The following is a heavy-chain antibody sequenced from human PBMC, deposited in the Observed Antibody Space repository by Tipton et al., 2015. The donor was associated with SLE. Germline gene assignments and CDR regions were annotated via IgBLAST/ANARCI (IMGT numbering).Heavy chain of an antibody. Sequence: TLSLTCTVSGGSISGYFWSWIRQPPGKGLEWIGYVHYNGSTNSNPSLKSRVTMSVDTSKNQFSLKLGSVTAADTAVYFCARVSQGHSGYEWAGFFDSWGQGSLVTVSS. CDR2: VHYNGST. V-gene: IGHV4-59*12. D-gene: IGHD5-12*01. CDR1: GGSISGYF. J-gene: IGHJ4*02. CDR3: ARVSQGHSGYEWAGFFDS.